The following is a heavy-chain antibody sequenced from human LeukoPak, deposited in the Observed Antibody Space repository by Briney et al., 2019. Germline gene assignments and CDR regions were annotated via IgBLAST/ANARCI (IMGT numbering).Heavy chain of an antibody. CDR3: ARGPKYSGSYYNRYYYYMDV. D-gene: IGHD1-26*01. CDR1: GGSFSGYY. J-gene: IGHJ6*03. Sequence: PSETLSLTCAVYGGSFSGYYWSWIRQPPGKGLEWIGEINHSGSTNYNPSLKSRVTISVDTSKNQFSLKLSSVTAADTAVYYCARGPKYSGSYYNRYYYYMDVWGKGTTVTVSS. CDR2: INHSGST. V-gene: IGHV4-34*01.